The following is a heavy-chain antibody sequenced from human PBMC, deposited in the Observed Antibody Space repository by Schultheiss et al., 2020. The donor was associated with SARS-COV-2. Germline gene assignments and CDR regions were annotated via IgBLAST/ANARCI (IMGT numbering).Heavy chain of an antibody. CDR3: ARDGPLIAVAGTWDYYGMDV. V-gene: IGHV3-53*01. CDR2: IYSGGST. D-gene: IGHD6-19*01. CDR1: GFTVSSNY. Sequence: GGSLRLSCAASGFTVSSNYMSWVRQAPGKGLEWVSVIYSGGSTYYADSVKGRFTISRDNAKNSLYLQMNSLRAEDTAVYYCARDGPLIAVAGTWDYYGMDVWGQGTTVTVSS. J-gene: IGHJ6*02.